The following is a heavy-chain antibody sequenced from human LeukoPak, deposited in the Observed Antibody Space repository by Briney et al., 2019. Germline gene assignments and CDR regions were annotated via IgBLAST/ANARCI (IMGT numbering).Heavy chain of an antibody. V-gene: IGHV3-21*01. CDR3: ARRGTYYDFWSGPDY. CDR1: GFTFSDYA. J-gene: IGHJ4*02. D-gene: IGHD3-3*01. CDR2: ISSSSSYI. Sequence: PGGSLRLSCAASGFTFSDYAMNWVRQAPGNGLEWVSSISSSSSYIYYADSVKGRFTISRDNAKDSLYLQMSSLRAEDTAVYYCARRGTYYDFWSGPDYWGQGTLVTVSS.